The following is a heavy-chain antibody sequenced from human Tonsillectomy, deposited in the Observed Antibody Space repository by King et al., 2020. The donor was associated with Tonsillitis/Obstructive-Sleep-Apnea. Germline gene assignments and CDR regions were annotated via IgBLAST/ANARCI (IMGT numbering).Heavy chain of an antibody. CDR2: IWYDGSNK. D-gene: IGHD1/OR15-1a*01. Sequence: VQLVESGGGVVQPGRSLRLSCAASGFSFSTYGMHWVRQAPGKGLEWVAVIWYDGSNKYYVDSVKGRFTISRDNSKNTIYLQMNSLRAEDSAVYYCARSRENTDYWGQGTLVTVSS. CDR1: GFSFSTYG. V-gene: IGHV3-33*01. CDR3: ARSRENTDY. J-gene: IGHJ4*02.